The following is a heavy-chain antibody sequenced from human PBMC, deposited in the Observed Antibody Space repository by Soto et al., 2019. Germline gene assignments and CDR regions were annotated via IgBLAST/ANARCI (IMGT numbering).Heavy chain of an antibody. Sequence: GSLRLSCAVSGFTFSDYYMSWIRQAPGKGLEWVSYISSRGSSIYYADSVKGRFTISRDNAKNSLCLQMNGLRAEDTAVYYCARGYYDFWSGYYISPYGMDVWGQGTTVTVSS. CDR3: ARGYYDFWSGYYISPYGMDV. D-gene: IGHD3-3*01. V-gene: IGHV3-11*01. J-gene: IGHJ6*02. CDR2: ISSRGSSI. CDR1: GFTFSDYY.